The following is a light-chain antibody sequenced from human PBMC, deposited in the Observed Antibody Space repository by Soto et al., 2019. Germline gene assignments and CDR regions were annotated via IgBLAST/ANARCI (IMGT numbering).Light chain of an antibody. CDR1: QSVLYSSNNKNY. J-gene: IGKJ4*01. Sequence: DIVMTQSPDSLAVSLGERATINCKSSQSVLYSSNNKNYLAWYQQKPGQPPKLLIYWASNRESGVPDRFSGSGSGTDFTLNIRSLQSEDVAVYYCEQSYSTPLTFGGGTKVESK. V-gene: IGKV4-1*01. CDR3: EQSYSTPLT. CDR2: WAS.